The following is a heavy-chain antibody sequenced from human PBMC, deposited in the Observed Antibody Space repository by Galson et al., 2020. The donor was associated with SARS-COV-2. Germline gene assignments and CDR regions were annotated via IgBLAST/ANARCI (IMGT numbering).Heavy chain of an antibody. CDR1: GFSLSNAEMG. Sequence: SGPTLVKPTETLTLTCTVSGFSLSNAEMGVAWIRQPPGKALEWLANIFSNAGESYNTSLKTRLAISKDTSHSQVVLTLTNMDPVDTATYYCARIYCSSPSCYESYFDYWGQGTLVTVSS. CDR3: ARIYCSSPSCYESYFDY. CDR2: IFSNAGE. V-gene: IGHV2-26*01. J-gene: IGHJ4*02. D-gene: IGHD2-2*01.